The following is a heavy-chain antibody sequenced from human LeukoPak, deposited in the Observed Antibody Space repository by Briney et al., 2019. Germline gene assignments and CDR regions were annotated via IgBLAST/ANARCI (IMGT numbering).Heavy chain of an antibody. D-gene: IGHD2-21*01. J-gene: IGHJ6*01. CDR3: AREVAPLYFHYGMDV. Sequence: GGSLRLSCAASGFTFSDHYMDWVRQAPGEGLEWVGRTRNKANSYTTEYAASVKGRFTISRDDSKNSLYLLMNSLRAEDTAVYYCAREVAPLYFHYGMDVWGEGTTVTVSS. CDR1: GFTFSDHY. V-gene: IGHV3-72*01. CDR2: TRNKANSYTT.